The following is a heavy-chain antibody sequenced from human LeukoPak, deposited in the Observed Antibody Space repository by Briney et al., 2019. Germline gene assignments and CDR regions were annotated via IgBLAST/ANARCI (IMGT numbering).Heavy chain of an antibody. V-gene: IGHV3-74*01. CDR2: IDNDGSDT. J-gene: IGHJ3*02. Sequence: GGSLRLSCTASGFTFTFRSYRMHWVRQAPGKALVWISRIDNDGSDTIYADSVKGRFTISRDNAKNTVYLQMNSLRAEDTAVYYCSRGGYHHGFDIWGQGTMVTVSS. CDR1: GFTFTFRSYR. CDR3: SRGGYHHGFDI. D-gene: IGHD3-16*02.